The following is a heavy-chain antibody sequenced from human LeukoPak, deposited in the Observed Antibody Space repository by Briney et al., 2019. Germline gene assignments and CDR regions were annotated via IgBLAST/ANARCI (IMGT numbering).Heavy chain of an antibody. V-gene: IGHV3-30*02. CDR2: IRYDGSNK. CDR1: RVTLRIAG. CDR3: AKVRGALYFFDY. J-gene: IGHJ4*02. Sequence: GGSLRLSCAASRVTLRIAGLHWVPQAPGKGLEWVAFIRYDGSNKYYADSVKGRFTISRDNSKNTLYLQMNSLRDEDTAVYYCAKVRGALYFFDYWGQGALVTVSS. D-gene: IGHD1-26*01.